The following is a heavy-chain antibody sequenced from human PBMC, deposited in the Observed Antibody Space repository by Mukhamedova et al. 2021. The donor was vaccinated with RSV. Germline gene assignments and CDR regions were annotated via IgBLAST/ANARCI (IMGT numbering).Heavy chain of an antibody. CDR2: IYSGGIT. J-gene: IGHJ6*03. D-gene: IGHD3-10*01. Sequence: GKGLEWVSVIYSGGITYYGDSVKGRFTISRDNSKNTLYLQMNSLRAEDTAVYYCARERGIDDYYYYYMDVWGKGTTVTVSS. V-gene: IGHV3-53*01. CDR3: ARERGIDDYYYYYMDV.